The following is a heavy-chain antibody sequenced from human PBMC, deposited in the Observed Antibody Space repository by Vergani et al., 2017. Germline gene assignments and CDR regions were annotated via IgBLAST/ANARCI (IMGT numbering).Heavy chain of an antibody. D-gene: IGHD6-13*01. CDR3: STIAAAVWADY. J-gene: IGHJ4*02. CDR1: GFTFSSYA. CDR2: ISSNGGST. Sequence: EVQLLESGGGLVQPGGSLRLSCSASGFTFSSYAMHWVRQAPGKGLEYVSAISSNGGSTYYADSVKGRFTISRDNSKNTLYLQMSSLRAEDTAVYYCSTIAAAVWADYWGQGTLVTVSS. V-gene: IGHV3-64D*06.